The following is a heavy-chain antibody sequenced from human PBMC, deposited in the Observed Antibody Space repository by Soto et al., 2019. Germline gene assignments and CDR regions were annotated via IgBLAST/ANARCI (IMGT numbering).Heavy chain of an antibody. CDR1: GFTFSSYA. D-gene: IGHD3-22*01. CDR3: ARDKGRYYYDSSGYHDY. Sequence: QVQLVESGGGVVQPGRSLRLSCAASGFTFSSYAMHWVRQAPGKGLEWVAVISYDGSNKYYADSVKGRFTISRDNSKNTLYLQMNSLRAEDTAVYYCARDKGRYYYDSSGYHDYWGQGTLVTVSS. J-gene: IGHJ4*02. CDR2: ISYDGSNK. V-gene: IGHV3-30-3*01.